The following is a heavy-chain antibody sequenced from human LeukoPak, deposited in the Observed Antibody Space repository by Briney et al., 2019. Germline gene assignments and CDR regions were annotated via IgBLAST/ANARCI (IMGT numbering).Heavy chain of an antibody. V-gene: IGHV2-70*11. Sequence: ESGPTLVNPTQTLTLTCTFSGFSLSSSGMCVSWIRQPPGKALEWLARIDWEDDKYYTTSLKTRLTISKDTSKNQVVLTMTSMDPVDTATYYCARLGYSGSYGAFDIWGQGTMVTVSS. J-gene: IGHJ3*02. CDR2: IDWEDDK. D-gene: IGHD1-26*01. CDR3: ARLGYSGSYGAFDI. CDR1: GFSLSSSGMC.